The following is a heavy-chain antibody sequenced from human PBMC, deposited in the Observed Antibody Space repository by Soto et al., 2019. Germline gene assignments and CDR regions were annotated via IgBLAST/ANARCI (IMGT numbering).Heavy chain of an antibody. V-gene: IGHV3-66*01. Sequence: EVQLVESGGGLVQPGGSLRLSCAASGFTVSTKYMSWVRQAPGKGLEWVSVIYSGGSTFYADSVRGRFTISRDNSKNTVNLQLTRLRAEDSAVYYCARDPWAADYWGQGILVTDSS. CDR2: IYSGGST. D-gene: IGHD3-16*01. CDR1: GFTVSTKY. CDR3: ARDPWAADY. J-gene: IGHJ4*02.